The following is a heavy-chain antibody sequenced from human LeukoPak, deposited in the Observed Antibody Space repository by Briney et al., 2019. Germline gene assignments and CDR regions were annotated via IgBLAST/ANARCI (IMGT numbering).Heavy chain of an antibody. D-gene: IGHD3-10*01. Sequence: GGSLTLFCAASGFTFSSYGMHWVRQAPGKGVEWVAVIWYDGSNKYYADSVKGRFTISRDNSKNTLYLQMNSLRAEDTAVYYCARDTGITMVRGFGYWGQGTLVTVSS. CDR3: ARDTGITMVRGFGY. CDR2: IWYDGSNK. J-gene: IGHJ4*02. V-gene: IGHV3-33*01. CDR1: GFTFSSYG.